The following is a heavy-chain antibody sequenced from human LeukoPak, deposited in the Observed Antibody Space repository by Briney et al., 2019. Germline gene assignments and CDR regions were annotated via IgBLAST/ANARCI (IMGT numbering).Heavy chain of an antibody. V-gene: IGHV3-23*01. D-gene: IGHD6-6*01. J-gene: IGHJ2*01. Sequence: GGSLRLSCAASGFTFSSYATTWVRQAPGKGLEWVSAISGSGAYTYHEDSVKGRFTISRDNSKNTLYLQMNSLRAEDTAVYYCAKVLDSSRYWYFDLWGRGTLVTVSS. CDR2: ISGSGAYT. CDR1: GFTFSSYA. CDR3: AKVLDSSRYWYFDL.